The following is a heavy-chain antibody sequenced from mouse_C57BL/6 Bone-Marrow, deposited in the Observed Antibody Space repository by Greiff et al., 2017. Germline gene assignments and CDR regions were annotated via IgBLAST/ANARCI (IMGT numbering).Heavy chain of an antibody. Sequence: EVQLQESGGGLVKPGGSLKLSCAASGFTFSSYAMSWVRQTPEKRLEWVATISDGGSYTYYPDNVKGRFTISRDNAKNNLYLQMSHLKSEDTAMYYCARDRRAMDYWGQGTSVTVSS. CDR1: GFTFSSYA. J-gene: IGHJ4*01. V-gene: IGHV5-4*01. CDR2: ISDGGSYT. CDR3: ARDRRAMDY.